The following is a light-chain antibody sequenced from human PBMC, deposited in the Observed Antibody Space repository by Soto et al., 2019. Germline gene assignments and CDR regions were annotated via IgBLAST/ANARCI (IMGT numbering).Light chain of an antibody. J-gene: IGLJ3*02. V-gene: IGLV2-8*01. CDR1: SSDVGGYNY. CDR2: EVS. CDR3: SSYAGSNNWV. Sequence: QSALTQPPSASGSPGQSVTISCTGTSSDVGGYNYVSWYQQHPGKAPKLMIYEVSKRPSGVPDRFSGSKSGNTASLTVSGLQADDEADYCCSSYAGSNNWVFGGGTKVTVL.